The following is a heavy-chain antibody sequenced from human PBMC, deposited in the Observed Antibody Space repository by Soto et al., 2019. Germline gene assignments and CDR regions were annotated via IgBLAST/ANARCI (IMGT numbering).Heavy chain of an antibody. CDR2: ITRSGDYT. CDR3: AKVGSYYKQYAHWYFAL. J-gene: IGHJ2*01. Sequence: EVQLLESGGGLVQPGGSLRLSCAASGFTFSSYAMTWVRQAPGQGLEWVSAITRSGDYTHYGDSVKGRFTISGDNSKTPLQLQMNSLRAVDTAVCYWAKVGSYYKQYAHWYFALWGRGTLVTVFS. CDR1: GFTFSSYA. V-gene: IGHV3-23*01. D-gene: IGHD3-10*01.